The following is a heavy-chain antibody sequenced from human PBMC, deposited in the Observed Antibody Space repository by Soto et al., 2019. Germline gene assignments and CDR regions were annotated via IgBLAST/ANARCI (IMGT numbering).Heavy chain of an antibody. V-gene: IGHV3-15*01. D-gene: IGHD1-26*01. J-gene: IGHJ4*02. CDR2: IKSKTDGGTT. CDR1: GFTFSNAW. Sequence: LSLTCAASGFTFSNAWMSWVRQAPGKGLEWVGRIKSKTDGGTTDYAAPVKGRFTISRDDSKNTLYLQMNSLKTEDTAVYYCTTGTQHNSGSYYYWGQGTLVTVSS. CDR3: TTGTQHNSGSYYY.